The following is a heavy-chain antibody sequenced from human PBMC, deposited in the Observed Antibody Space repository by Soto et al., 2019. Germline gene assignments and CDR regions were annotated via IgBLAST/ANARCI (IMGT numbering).Heavy chain of an antibody. V-gene: IGHV3-33*01. J-gene: IGHJ4*02. D-gene: IGHD6-19*01. CDR3: ARDPPSSGWALDC. CDR2: IWDDGSNK. Sequence: GGSLRLSCAASGFTFSTYAMHWVRQAPGKGLEWVAFIWDDGSNKYYTDSVMGRFTISRDNSKDTVYLQMNSLRAEDTAVYHCARDPPSSGWALDCCGEGALVTVSS. CDR1: GFTFSTYA.